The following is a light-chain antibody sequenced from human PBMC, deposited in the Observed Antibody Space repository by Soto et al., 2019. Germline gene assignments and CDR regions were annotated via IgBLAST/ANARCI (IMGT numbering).Light chain of an antibody. Sequence: DIQMTQSPSTLSASVGDRVAITCRASQSITNRLAWYQLKPGKAPKVLIYDALNLESGVPSRFSGSGSGTDYTLIISSLQPDDFATYFCQQYNSYSWSFGQGTKVDIK. CDR2: DAL. CDR3: QQYNSYSWS. J-gene: IGKJ1*01. V-gene: IGKV1-5*01. CDR1: QSITNR.